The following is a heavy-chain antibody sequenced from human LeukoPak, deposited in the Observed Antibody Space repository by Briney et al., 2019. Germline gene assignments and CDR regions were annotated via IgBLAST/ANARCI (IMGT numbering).Heavy chain of an antibody. Sequence: GGSLRLSCAASGFTFSDYYMSWIRQAPGKGPEWVSYISSSGSSIYYADSVKGRFTISRDNAKNSLYLQMNSLRDEDTAVYYCARDAITMVRGVIIPNWFDPWGQGTLVTVSS. CDR2: ISSSGSSI. CDR1: GFTFSDYY. V-gene: IGHV3-11*04. J-gene: IGHJ5*02. D-gene: IGHD3-10*01. CDR3: ARDAITMVRGVIIPNWFDP.